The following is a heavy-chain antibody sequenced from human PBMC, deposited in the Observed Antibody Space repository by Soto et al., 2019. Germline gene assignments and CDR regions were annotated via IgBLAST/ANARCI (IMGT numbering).Heavy chain of an antibody. CDR1: GFTFSSYA. CDR3: ARAGCDGGSCYTLVGLRYGMDV. D-gene: IGHD2-15*01. V-gene: IGHV3-30-3*01. CDR2: ISYDGNNK. J-gene: IGHJ6*04. Sequence: QVQLVESGGGVVQPGRSQRLSCAASGFTFSSYAMYWVRQAPGKGLEWVAVISYDGNNKYYADSVKGRFTISRDNSKNTRYLQMNSLRAEDTAVYYCARAGCDGGSCYTLVGLRYGMDVWGKGTTVTVSS.